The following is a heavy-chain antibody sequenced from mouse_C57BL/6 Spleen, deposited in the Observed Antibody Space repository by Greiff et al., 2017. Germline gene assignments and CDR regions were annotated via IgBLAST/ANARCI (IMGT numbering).Heavy chain of an antibody. V-gene: IGHV5-17*01. CDR1: GFTFSDYG. Sequence: EVQRVESGGGLVKPGGSLKLSCAASGFTFSDYGMHWVRQAPEKGLEWVAYISSGSSTIYYADTLKGRFTISRDNAKNTLFLQMTSLRSEDTAMYYCARPGTTVGAMDYWGQGTSVTVSS. J-gene: IGHJ4*01. D-gene: IGHD1-1*01. CDR2: ISSGSSTI. CDR3: ARPGTTVGAMDY.